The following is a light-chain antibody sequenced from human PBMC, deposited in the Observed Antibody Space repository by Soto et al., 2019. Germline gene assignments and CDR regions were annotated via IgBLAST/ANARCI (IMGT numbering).Light chain of an antibody. J-gene: IGLJ3*02. CDR1: SSNIGNNF. V-gene: IGLV1-51*01. Sequence: QSVLTQPPSMSAAPGQKVTISCSGSSSNIGNNFVSWYQQLPGTAPKLLIYDNNKRPSGIPDRFSASKSGTSATLGITGLQTGDEADYYCGTWDSSLSAWGFGGGTQLTVL. CDR3: GTWDSSLSAWG. CDR2: DNN.